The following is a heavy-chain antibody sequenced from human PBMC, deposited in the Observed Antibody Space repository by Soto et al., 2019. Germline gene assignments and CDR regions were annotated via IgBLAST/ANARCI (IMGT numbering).Heavy chain of an antibody. CDR3: ARDTPGEQQLANWYFDL. D-gene: IGHD6-13*01. Sequence: QVQLVQSGAEVKKPGASVKVSCKASGYTFTSYGISWVRQAPGQGLEWMGWISAYNGNTNYAQKLQGRVTMTTDTSTSTAYMELRSLRSDDTAVYYCARDTPGEQQLANWYFDLWGRGTLVTVSS. V-gene: IGHV1-18*01. CDR2: ISAYNGNT. CDR1: GYTFTSYG. J-gene: IGHJ2*01.